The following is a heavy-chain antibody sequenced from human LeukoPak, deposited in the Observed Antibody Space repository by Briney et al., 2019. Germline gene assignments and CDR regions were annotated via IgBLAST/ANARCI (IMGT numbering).Heavy chain of an antibody. CDR2: IIPLFGTA. Sequence: ASVKVSCKGSCYTFTNYGICWVRHAPGQRLEWMGGIIPLFGTANYAQKFQGRVTITADASTSTAYIELSSLRCEDTAVYSCARDASGIAPYWGQGTLVTVSS. CDR3: ARDASGIAPY. J-gene: IGHJ4*02. CDR1: CYTFTNYG. V-gene: IGHV1-69*13. D-gene: IGHD6-13*01.